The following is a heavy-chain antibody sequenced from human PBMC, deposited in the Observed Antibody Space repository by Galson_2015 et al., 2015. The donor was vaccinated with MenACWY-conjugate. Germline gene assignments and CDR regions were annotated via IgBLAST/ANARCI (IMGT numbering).Heavy chain of an antibody. Sequence: SGYYWSWIRQPPGQGLEWIGEINHSGSTNYNPSLKSRVTISVDTSKNQFSLKLSSVTAADTAVYYCARDWGVDCSSTSCYKARAFDIWGQGTMVTVSS. CDR1: SGYY. D-gene: IGHD2-2*02. CDR3: ARDWGVDCSSTSCYKARAFDI. CDR2: INHSGST. V-gene: IGHV4-34*01. J-gene: IGHJ3*02.